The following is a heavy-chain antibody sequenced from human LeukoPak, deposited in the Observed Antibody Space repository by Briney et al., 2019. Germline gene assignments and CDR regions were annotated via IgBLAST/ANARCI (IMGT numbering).Heavy chain of an antibody. V-gene: IGHV3-23*01. Sequence: GGALRLSCAASGFTFSSYAMSWVRQAPGKGLEWVSAISAGGGSTYYADSVKGRFTISSDSSKNTVFLQMNSLRAEDTALYYCTKESNAFDIWGQGTLVTVSS. CDR2: ISAGGGST. CDR3: TKESNAFDI. CDR1: GFTFSSYA. J-gene: IGHJ3*02.